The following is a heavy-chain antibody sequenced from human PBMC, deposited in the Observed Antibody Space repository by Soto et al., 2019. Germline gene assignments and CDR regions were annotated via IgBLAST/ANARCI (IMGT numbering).Heavy chain of an antibody. Sequence: GGSLRLSCAASGFTFSSHGMHRVRQAPGKGLGWVAVISYDGTNKYYGDSVKGRFTISRDNSKNTVYLQMNSLRVEDTAVFYCAKGPTTAMVDFWGQGTLVTVSS. J-gene: IGHJ4*02. D-gene: IGHD5-18*01. CDR1: GFTFSSHG. CDR3: AKGPTTAMVDF. CDR2: ISYDGTNK. V-gene: IGHV3-30*18.